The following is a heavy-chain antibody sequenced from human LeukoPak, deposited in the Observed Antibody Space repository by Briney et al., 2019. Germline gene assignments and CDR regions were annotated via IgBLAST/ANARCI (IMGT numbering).Heavy chain of an antibody. Sequence: SETLSLTCTVSGGSISSYYWSWIRQPPGKGLEWIGYIYYSGSTNYNPSLKSRVTISVDTSKNQFSLKLSSVTAADTAVYYCARAGDIRFLEWLLFDGSTTSLLRSFDYWGQGTLVTVSS. V-gene: IGHV4-59*08. D-gene: IGHD3-3*01. CDR3: ARAGDIRFLEWLLFDGSTTSLLRSFDY. CDR1: GGSISSYY. J-gene: IGHJ4*02. CDR2: IYYSGST.